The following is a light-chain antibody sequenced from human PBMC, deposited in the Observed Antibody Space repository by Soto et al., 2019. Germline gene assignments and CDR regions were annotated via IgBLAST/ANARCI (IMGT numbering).Light chain of an antibody. CDR1: PGISSY. CDR2: SAS. V-gene: IGKV1-9*01. J-gene: IGKJ3*01. CDR3: QQLNSYPFT. Sequence: DIQLTQSPSILSASVGDRVTITCRASPGISSYLAWYRQKPGKAPDLLIFSASTLESGVPSRFSGSGSETEFTLTISNLQPEDSATYYCQQLNSYPFTFGPGTKVEIK.